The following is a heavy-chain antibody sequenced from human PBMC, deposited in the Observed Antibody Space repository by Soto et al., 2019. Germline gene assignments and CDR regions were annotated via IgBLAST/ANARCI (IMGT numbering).Heavy chain of an antibody. Sequence: PSETLSLTCTVSGGSISSYYWSWIRQPPGKGLEWIGYIYYSGSTNYNPSLKSRVTISVDTSKNQFSLKLSSVTAADTAVYYCARGAYYDFWSRSGYFDYWGQGTLVTVSS. V-gene: IGHV4-59*01. CDR2: IYYSGST. CDR3: ARGAYYDFWSRSGYFDY. CDR1: GGSISSYY. J-gene: IGHJ4*02. D-gene: IGHD3-3*01.